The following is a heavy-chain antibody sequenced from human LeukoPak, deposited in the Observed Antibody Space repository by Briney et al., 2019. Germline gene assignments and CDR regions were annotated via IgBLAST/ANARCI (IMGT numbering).Heavy chain of an antibody. CDR2: ISSSSSTI. CDR3: ARDSPPDY. Sequence: PGGSLRLSCAASGFTFSSYGMTWVRQAPGKGLEWVSYISSSSSTIYYADSVKGRFTISRDNAKNSLYLQMNSLRAEDTAVYSCARDSPPDYWGQGTLVTVSS. CDR1: GFTFSSYG. V-gene: IGHV3-48*01. J-gene: IGHJ4*02.